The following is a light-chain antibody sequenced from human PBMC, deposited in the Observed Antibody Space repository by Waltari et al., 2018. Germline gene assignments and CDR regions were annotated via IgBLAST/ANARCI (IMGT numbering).Light chain of an antibody. V-gene: IGKV3-20*01. Sequence: EIVLTQSPGTLSLSPGERATLSCRASQSVSSSYLAWYQQKPGQAPRLLIYGASSRATGIPDRFSGSGSGTDFTLTISSLEPEDFGIYYCQQYYGLPYTFGQGTKLEIK. J-gene: IGKJ2*01. CDR3: QQYYGLPYT. CDR2: GAS. CDR1: QSVSSSY.